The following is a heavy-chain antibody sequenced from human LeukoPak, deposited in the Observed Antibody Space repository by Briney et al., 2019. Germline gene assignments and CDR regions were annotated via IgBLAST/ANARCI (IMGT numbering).Heavy chain of an antibody. J-gene: IGHJ4*02. CDR3: ARVSGFCSSATCYEFDY. V-gene: IGHV4-31*03. CDR1: GGSISSGGYY. Sequence: SQTLSLTCTVSGGSISSGGYYWSWIRQHPGKGLEWIRDIYYSGSAYYNPSLKSRVTISVDTSKNQFSLKLTSVTAADTAVYYCARVSGFCSSATCYEFDYWGQGTLVTVSA. D-gene: IGHD2-2*01. CDR2: IYYSGSA.